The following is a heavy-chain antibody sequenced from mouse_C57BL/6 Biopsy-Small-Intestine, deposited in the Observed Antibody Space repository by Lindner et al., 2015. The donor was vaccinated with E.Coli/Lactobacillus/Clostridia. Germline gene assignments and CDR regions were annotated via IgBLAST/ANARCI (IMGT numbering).Heavy chain of an antibody. V-gene: IGHV1-84*02. J-gene: IGHJ3*01. Sequence: SVKVSCKASGGTFTDYAINWVRQAPGQGLEWMGGVIPIFGTTKYAQKFQGRVTITADESTSTAYMELSSLGSEDTAMYYCARPWKYYDVWDGYPPFDCWGQGTLVTVSS. D-gene: IGHD2-3*01. CDR1: GGTFTDYA. CDR2: VIPIFGTT. CDR3: ARPWKYYDVWDGYPPFDC.